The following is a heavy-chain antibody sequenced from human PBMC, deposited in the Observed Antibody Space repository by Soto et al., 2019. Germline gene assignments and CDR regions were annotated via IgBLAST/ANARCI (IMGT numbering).Heavy chain of an antibody. CDR2: ISYDGSNK. CDR3: AKDLAAGGVPLYGMDV. D-gene: IGHD6-13*01. Sequence: QVQLVESGGGVVQPGRSLRLSCAASGFTFSSYGMHWVRQAPGKGLEWVAVISYDGSNKYYADSVKGRFTISRDNSKNTLYLQMNSLRAEDTAVYYCAKDLAAGGVPLYGMDVW. V-gene: IGHV3-30*18. J-gene: IGHJ6*01. CDR1: GFTFSSYG.